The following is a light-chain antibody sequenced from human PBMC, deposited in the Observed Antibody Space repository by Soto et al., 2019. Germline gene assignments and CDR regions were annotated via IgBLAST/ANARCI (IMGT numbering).Light chain of an antibody. J-gene: IGKJ5*01. CDR2: SAS. Sequence: EIVLTQSPGTLSLSPGERATLSCRASQSVSSTYLAWYQQKPGQAPRLLIYSASSRATGIPDRFRGSGPRTDFTLTITNLEPDDLPVFYCQKYGSSLITFGQVTLLEIK. CDR3: QKYGSSLIT. CDR1: QSVSSTY. V-gene: IGKV3-20*01.